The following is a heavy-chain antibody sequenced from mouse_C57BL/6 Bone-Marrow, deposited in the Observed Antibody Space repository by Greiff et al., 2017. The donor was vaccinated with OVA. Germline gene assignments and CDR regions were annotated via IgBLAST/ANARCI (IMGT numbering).Heavy chain of an antibody. J-gene: IGHJ2*01. D-gene: IGHD1-1*01. Sequence: EVQGVESGGGLVKPGGSLKLSCAASGFTFSSYAMSWVRQTPEKRLEWVATISAGGSYTYYPDNVKGRFTITRDNAKNKLYLQMRHLKSEDTAMYYRASDRGVITLVEGRYYVDYWGQGTTLTVSS. V-gene: IGHV5-4*01. CDR2: ISAGGSYT. CDR1: GFTFSSYA. CDR3: ASDRGVITLVEGRYYVDY.